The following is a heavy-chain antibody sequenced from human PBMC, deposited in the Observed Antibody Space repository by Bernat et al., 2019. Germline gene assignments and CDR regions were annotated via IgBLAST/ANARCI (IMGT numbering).Heavy chain of an antibody. D-gene: IGHD5-18*01. CDR3: AREGSDTPYNWFDP. Sequence: EVQLVESGGGLVQPGGSLRLSCAASGFTFSNYWMHWVRQAPGKGLVWVSRISSDGSTTSYADSVKGRFTISRDNAKNTLFLQMNSLSAEDTAVYFCAREGSDTPYNWFDPWGQGTLVTVSS. J-gene: IGHJ5*02. V-gene: IGHV3-74*01. CDR1: GFTFSNYW. CDR2: ISSDGSTT.